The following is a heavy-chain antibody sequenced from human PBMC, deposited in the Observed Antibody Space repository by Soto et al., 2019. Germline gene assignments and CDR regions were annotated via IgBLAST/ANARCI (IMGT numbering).Heavy chain of an antibody. Sequence: QVQLVESGGGVVQPGRALRLSCEGSGFTFRNHGMHWIRQSPGKGLEWLAVIWYDGSEKYYADSVKGRFTISRDNSKNTLYLQMNILKVEDTVIYYCARWSNNKVVDPWGQGTVVTVS. V-gene: IGHV3-33*01. D-gene: IGHD1-1*01. J-gene: IGHJ5*02. CDR2: IWYDGSEK. CDR3: ARWSNNKVVDP. CDR1: GFTFRNHG.